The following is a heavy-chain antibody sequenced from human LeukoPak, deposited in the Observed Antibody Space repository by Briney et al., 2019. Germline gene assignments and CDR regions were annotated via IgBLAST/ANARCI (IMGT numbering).Heavy chain of an antibody. CDR2: INTSGST. Sequence: SETLSLTCTVSGCSISSYYWSWIRQPPGKGLEWIGRINTSGSTNYEPSLMSPVTMSVDTSKNQFSLTLSSVTAADTAVYYCARDRLERYFAWSYWYFDLWGRGTLVTVSS. D-gene: IGHD3-9*01. J-gene: IGHJ2*01. V-gene: IGHV4-4*07. CDR1: GCSISSYY. CDR3: ARDRLERYFAWSYWYFDL.